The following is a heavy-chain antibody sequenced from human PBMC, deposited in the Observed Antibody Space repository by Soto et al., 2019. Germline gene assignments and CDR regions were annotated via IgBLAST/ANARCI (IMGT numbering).Heavy chain of an antibody. CDR2: IKSKTDGGTT. J-gene: IGHJ4*01. V-gene: IGHV3-15*01. CDR3: TQDLHTAMVPY. Sequence: GGPLRLSCAASGFTFSNARLSWDRQAPGKGLEWVGRIKSKTDGGTTDYAAPVKGRFTISRDDSKNTLYLQMNSLKTEYTAVYYFTQDLHTAMVPYWGQGTLVTVGS. D-gene: IGHD5-18*01. CDR1: GFTFSNAR.